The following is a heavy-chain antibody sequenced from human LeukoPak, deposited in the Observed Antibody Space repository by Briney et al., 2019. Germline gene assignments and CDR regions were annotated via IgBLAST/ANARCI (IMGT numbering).Heavy chain of an antibody. CDR3: AKPEVGVASIDC. Sequence: GGSLRLSCGASGFIFTSSAMTWVRQAPGKGLEWVSAISSGGTPYYAASVRGRFIISRDTSTNTLYLQVKSLTAEDTAVYYCAKPEVGVASIDCWGQGTLVTVSS. CDR1: GFIFTSSA. J-gene: IGHJ4*02. CDR2: ISSGGTP. D-gene: IGHD2-2*01. V-gene: IGHV3-23*01.